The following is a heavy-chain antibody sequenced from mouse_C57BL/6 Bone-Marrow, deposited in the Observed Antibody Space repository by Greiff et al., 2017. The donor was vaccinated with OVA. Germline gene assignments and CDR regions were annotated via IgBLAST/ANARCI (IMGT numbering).Heavy chain of an antibody. CDR2: ISSGGSYT. Sequence: EVKLMESGGDLVKPGGSLKLSCAASGFTFSSYGMSWVRQTPDKRLEWVATISSGGSYTYYPDSVKGRFTISRDNAKNTLYLQMSSLKSEDTAMYYCARRNGYYAFAYWGQGTLVTVSA. CDR1: GFTFSSYG. J-gene: IGHJ3*01. CDR3: ARRNGYYAFAY. D-gene: IGHD2-3*01. V-gene: IGHV5-6*02.